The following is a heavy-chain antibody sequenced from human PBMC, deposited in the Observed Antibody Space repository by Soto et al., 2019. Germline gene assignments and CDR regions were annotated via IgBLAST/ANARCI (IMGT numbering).Heavy chain of an antibody. V-gene: IGHV1-18*01. CDR3: ARDTYGIPRFLDY. Sequence: ASVKVSCKASGYTFTSYGISWVRQAPGQGLEWMGWISAYNGNTNYAQKLQGRVTMTTDTSTSTAYMELRSLRSDDTAVYCCARDTYGIPRFLDYSAQGSLVIGSS. CDR1: GYTFTSYG. J-gene: IGHJ4*02. CDR2: ISAYNGNT. D-gene: IGHD5-18*01.